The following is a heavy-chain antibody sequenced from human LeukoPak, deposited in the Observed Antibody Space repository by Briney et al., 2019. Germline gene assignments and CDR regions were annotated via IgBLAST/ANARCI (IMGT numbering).Heavy chain of an antibody. Sequence: SQTLSLTCTVSGGSISSGSYYWSWIRQSAGKGLEWIGRIYSTGSTSYNPSLTSRVTISRDTSKNQFSLNLSSVTAADTAVYYCARYAYSSSWYEGFDYWGQGTLVTVSS. D-gene: IGHD6-13*01. V-gene: IGHV4-61*02. J-gene: IGHJ4*02. CDR2: IYSTGST. CDR3: ARYAYSSSWYEGFDY. CDR1: GGSISSGSYY.